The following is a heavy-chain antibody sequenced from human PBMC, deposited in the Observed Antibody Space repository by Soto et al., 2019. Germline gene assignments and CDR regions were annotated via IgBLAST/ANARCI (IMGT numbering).Heavy chain of an antibody. CDR3: ARHPRITRGWHFDL. CDR1: GGSMSEYF. V-gene: IGHV4-59*08. CDR2: IYYLGST. J-gene: IGHJ2*01. Sequence: LTCSVSGGSMSEYFWSWIRQSPGKGLEWIGYIYYLGSTDYNPSLKSRVTISVDTSKNQFSLRLTSVTVADTAIYFCARHPRITRGWHFDLWGRGTLVTVSS. D-gene: IGHD1-20*01.